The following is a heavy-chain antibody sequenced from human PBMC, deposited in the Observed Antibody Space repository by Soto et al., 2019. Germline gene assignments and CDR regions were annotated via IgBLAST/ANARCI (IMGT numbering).Heavy chain of an antibody. CDR1: GYTFTSYD. D-gene: IGHD3-22*01. V-gene: IGHV1-8*01. CDR2: MNPNGGNT. J-gene: IGHJ6*02. CDR3: ASLTYYYDSSVFGMDV. Sequence: ASVKVSCKASGYTFTSYDINWVRQATGQGLEWMGWMNPNGGNTGYAQKFQGRVTMTRNTSISTAYMELSSLRSEDTAVYYCASLTYYYDSSVFGMDVWGQGTTVTVSS.